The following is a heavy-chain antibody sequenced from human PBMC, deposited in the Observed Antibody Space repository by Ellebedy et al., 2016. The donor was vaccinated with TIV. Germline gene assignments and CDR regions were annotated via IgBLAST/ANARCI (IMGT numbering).Heavy chain of an antibody. D-gene: IGHD6-13*01. V-gene: IGHV3-11*01. CDR3: ATSGYSSSWLFRGMDV. Sequence: LSLTCAASGFTFSSYAMSWIRQAPGKGLEWISYISNGGSTIYYADSVKGRVTISRDNAKNSLYLRMNSLRAEDTAVYYCATSGYSSSWLFRGMDVWGQGTTVTVSS. J-gene: IGHJ6*02. CDR1: GFTFSSYA. CDR2: ISNGGSTI.